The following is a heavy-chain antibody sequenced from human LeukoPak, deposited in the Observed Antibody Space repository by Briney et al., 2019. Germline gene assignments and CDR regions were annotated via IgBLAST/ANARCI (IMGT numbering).Heavy chain of an antibody. J-gene: IGHJ4*02. V-gene: IGHV4-38-2*01. CDR1: GYSISSDYY. CDR3: ARLEGGCDY. D-gene: IGHD1-1*01. Sequence: SETLSLTCAVSGYSISSDYYWGWIRQPPGKGLEWIGSIYHSGRTYYNPSLKSRVTISVDTSKNQFSLKLSPVTAADTAVYYCARLEGGCDYWGQGTLVTVSS. CDR2: IYHSGRT.